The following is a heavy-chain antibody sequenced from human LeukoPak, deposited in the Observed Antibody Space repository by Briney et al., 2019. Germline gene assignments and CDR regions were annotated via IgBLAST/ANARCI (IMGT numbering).Heavy chain of an antibody. CDR2: IKQDGSEK. D-gene: IGHD3-22*01. Sequence: GGSLRLSCAASGFTFSDYYMSWIRQAPGKGLEWVANIKQDGSEKYYVDSVKGRFTISRDNAKNSLYLQMNSLRAEDTAVYYCARGEYYYDGSGALDYWGQGTLVTVSS. V-gene: IGHV3-7*01. CDR1: GFTFSDYY. J-gene: IGHJ4*02. CDR3: ARGEYYYDGSGALDY.